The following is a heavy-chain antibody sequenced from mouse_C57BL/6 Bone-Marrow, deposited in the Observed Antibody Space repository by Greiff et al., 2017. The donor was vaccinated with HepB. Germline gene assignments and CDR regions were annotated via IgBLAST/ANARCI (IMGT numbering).Heavy chain of an antibody. CDR1: GYTFTSYD. J-gene: IGHJ1*03. CDR2: IYPRDGST. V-gene: IGHV1-85*01. D-gene: IGHD1-1*01. CDR3: ARDYYGSSSYFDV. Sequence: QVHVKQSGPELVKPGASVKLSCKASGYTFTSYDINWVKQRHGQGLEWIGWIYPRDGSTKYNEKFKGKATLTVDTSSSTAYMELHSLTSEDSAVYFCARDYYGSSSYFDVWGTGTTVTVSS.